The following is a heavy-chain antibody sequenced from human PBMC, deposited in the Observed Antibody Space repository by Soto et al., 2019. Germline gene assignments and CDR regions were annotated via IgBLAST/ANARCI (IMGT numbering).Heavy chain of an antibody. CDR3: ARSRGTYYYYYYAMDV. D-gene: IGHD2-2*01. Sequence: GESLKISCKGSGYSFTDHWIGWVRQMPGKALEWMGIIYPGDSATRYSPSFQGQVTISADKSISTAYLQWSSLKASDTATYYCARSRGTYYYYYYAMDVWGQGTTVTVSS. CDR1: GYSFTDHW. CDR2: IYPGDSAT. V-gene: IGHV5-51*01. J-gene: IGHJ6*02.